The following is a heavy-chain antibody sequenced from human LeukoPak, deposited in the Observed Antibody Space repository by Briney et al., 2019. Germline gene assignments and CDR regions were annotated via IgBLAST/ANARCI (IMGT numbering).Heavy chain of an antibody. CDR3: ARDREYCSSTSCLTAFDY. J-gene: IGHJ4*02. Sequence: SETLSLTCTVSGGSISSYYWSWIRQPPGKGLEWIGYIYYSGSTNYNPSLKSRVTISVDTSKNQFSLKLSSVTAADTAVYYCARDREYCSSTSCLTAFDYWGQGTLVTVSS. D-gene: IGHD2-2*01. CDR1: GGSISSYY. CDR2: IYYSGST. V-gene: IGHV4-59*12.